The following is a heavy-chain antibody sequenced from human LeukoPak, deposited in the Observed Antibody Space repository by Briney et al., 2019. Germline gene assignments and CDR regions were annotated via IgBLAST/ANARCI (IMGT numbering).Heavy chain of an antibody. CDR1: GFTFSNAR. CDR3: TTALGLFY. J-gene: IGHJ4*02. CDR2: IKSKTDGATT. V-gene: IGHV3-15*01. Sequence: GGSLRLSCAASGFTFSNARMSWVRQAPGKGLEWVGRIKSKTDGATTDYTAPVQGRFTISRDDSENTLYLQMNSLKTEDTAVYYCTTALGLFYWGQGTLVTVSS.